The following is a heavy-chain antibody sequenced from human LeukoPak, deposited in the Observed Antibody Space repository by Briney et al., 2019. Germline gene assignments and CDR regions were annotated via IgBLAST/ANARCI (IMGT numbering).Heavy chain of an antibody. CDR1: GYTFTSYD. V-gene: IGHV1-8*01. Sequence: GASVKVSCKASGYTFTSYDINWVRQATGQGLEWMGWMNPNSGNTGYAQKFQGRVTMTRNTSISTAYMELSRLRSDDTAVYYCARERGGITMTPAYAFDIWGQGTMVTVSS. CDR3: ARERGGITMTPAYAFDI. CDR2: MNPNSGNT. J-gene: IGHJ3*02. D-gene: IGHD3-22*01.